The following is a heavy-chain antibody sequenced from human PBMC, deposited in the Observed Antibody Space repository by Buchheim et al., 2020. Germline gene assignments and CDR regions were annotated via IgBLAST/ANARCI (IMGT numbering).Heavy chain of an antibody. CDR2: ISYDGSNK. CDR3: VKDIGDPGAH. Sequence: QVQLVESGGGVVRPGRSLRLSCAASGFTFSSSGMHWVRQAPGKGLEWVAVISYDGSNKYYVDSVKGRFTISRDITKSTLYLQMNSLRAEDTAMYYCVKDIGDPGAHWGQGTL. D-gene: IGHD1-26*01. J-gene: IGHJ4*02. V-gene: IGHV3-33*06. CDR1: GFTFSSSG.